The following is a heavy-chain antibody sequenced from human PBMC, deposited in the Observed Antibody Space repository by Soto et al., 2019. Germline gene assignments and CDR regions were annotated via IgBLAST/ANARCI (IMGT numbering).Heavy chain of an antibody. Sequence: APLKVSCKAAGYDFTSYAMLWLHHAPGQRVVWMGWISAGNGNAKYSQKFQGRVSITRDTSASRASMERSSLRSADTAVNYCARPHPTGIAVAGTCFDYWGQGTLVTVAS. D-gene: IGHD6-19*01. CDR1: GYDFTSYA. CDR3: ARPHPTGIAVAGTCFDY. J-gene: IGHJ4*02. CDR2: ISAGNGNA. V-gene: IGHV1-3*01.